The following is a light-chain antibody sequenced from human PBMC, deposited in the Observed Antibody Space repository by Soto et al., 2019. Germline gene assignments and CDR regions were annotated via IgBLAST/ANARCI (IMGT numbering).Light chain of an antibody. CDR3: QQYTSSPT. Sequence: EIVLTQSPGTLSLSPGERATLSCRASQGVSSTYLGGYQHKPGQAPRLLIYGASSRATGIPDRFSGSGSGTDFTLTISRLEPEDFAVYYCQQYTSSPTFGQGTKVEIK. J-gene: IGKJ1*01. CDR2: GAS. CDR1: QGVSSTY. V-gene: IGKV3-20*01.